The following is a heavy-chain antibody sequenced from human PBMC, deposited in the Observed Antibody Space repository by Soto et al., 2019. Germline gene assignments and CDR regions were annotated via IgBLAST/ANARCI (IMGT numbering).Heavy chain of an antibody. CDR2: ISSSSSTI. D-gene: IGHD3-9*01. V-gene: IGHV3-48*01. J-gene: IGHJ4*02. CDR1: GFTFSSYS. Sequence: GGSLRLSCAASGFTFSSYSMNWVRQAPGKGLEWVSYISSSSSTIYYADSVKGRFTISRDNAKNSLYLQMNSLRAEDTAVYHCAGSQVLRYFDWPDYWGQGTLVTVSS. CDR3: AGSQVLRYFDWPDY.